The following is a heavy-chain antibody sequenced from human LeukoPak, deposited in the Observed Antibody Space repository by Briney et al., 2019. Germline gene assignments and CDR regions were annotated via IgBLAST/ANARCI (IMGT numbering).Heavy chain of an antibody. J-gene: IGHJ4*02. V-gene: IGHV1-3*01. D-gene: IGHD3-22*01. CDR3: ARVDYYDSSGLDY. CDR2: INAGNGNT. Sequence: GASVKVSCKASGYTFTTYAMHWVRQAPGQRLEWMGWINAGNGNTKYSQKFQARVTITRDTSASTAYMELSSLRSEDTAVYYCARVDYYDSSGLDYWGQGTLVTVSS. CDR1: GYTFTTYA.